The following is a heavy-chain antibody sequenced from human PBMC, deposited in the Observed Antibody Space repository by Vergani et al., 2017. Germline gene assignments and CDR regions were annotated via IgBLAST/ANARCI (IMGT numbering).Heavy chain of an antibody. CDR3: ARVKNGSGSFYYYYYGMDV. V-gene: IGHV1-69*18. J-gene: IGHJ6*02. Sequence: QVQLVQSGAEVKKPGSSVKVSCKASGGTFSSYAISWVRQAPGQGLEWMGRIIPIFGTANYAQKFQGRVTSTADGSTSTDYMELSSLRSEDTAVYYCARVKNGSGSFYYYYYGMDVWGQGTTVTVSS. CDR2: IIPIFGTA. D-gene: IGHD3-10*01. CDR1: GGTFSSYA.